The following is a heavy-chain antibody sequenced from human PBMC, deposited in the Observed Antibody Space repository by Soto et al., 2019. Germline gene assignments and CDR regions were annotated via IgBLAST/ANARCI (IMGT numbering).Heavy chain of an antibody. J-gene: IGHJ4*02. CDR1: GFSLSTTGEG. V-gene: IGHV2-5*01. D-gene: IGHD6-25*01. CDR2: IYWNDDK. CDR3: AQVDDVAALFAY. Sequence: QITLKESGPTLVKPTQTLTLTCTFSGFSLSTTGEGVGWIRQPPGKALEWLAVIYWNDDKSYSPSVKSRLTISKDTSKKQVVLTMINMAPVDTGTYYCAQVDDVAALFAYLGQGTLVTVSS.